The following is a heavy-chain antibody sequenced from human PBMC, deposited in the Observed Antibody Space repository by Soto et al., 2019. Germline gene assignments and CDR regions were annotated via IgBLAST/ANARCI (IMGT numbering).Heavy chain of an antibody. CDR2: IYYSGST. J-gene: IGHJ4*02. D-gene: IGHD2-2*01. CDR3: ARDHCSSTSCYERGNFDY. V-gene: IGHV4-31*03. Sequence: LSLTCTVSGGSISSGGYYWSWICQHPGKGLEWIGYIYYSGSTYYNPSLKSRVTISVDTSKNQFSLKLSSVTAADTAVYYCARDHCSSTSCYERGNFDYWGQGTLVTVSS. CDR1: GGSISSGGYY.